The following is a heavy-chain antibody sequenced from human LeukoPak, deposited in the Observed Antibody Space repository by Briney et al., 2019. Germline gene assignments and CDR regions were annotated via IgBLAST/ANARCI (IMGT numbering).Heavy chain of an antibody. J-gene: IGHJ1*01. CDR3: ARGSYYDILTGQPASFHH. CDR1: GFTFSSYS. Sequence: GGSLRLSCAASGFTFSSYSMNWVRQAPGKGLEWVSSISSGSSYIYYVDSVKGRFTISRDNAKNSLHLQMNSLRAEDTAVYYCARGSYYDILTGQPASFHHWGQGTLVTVSS. CDR2: ISSGSSYI. D-gene: IGHD3-9*01. V-gene: IGHV3-21*01.